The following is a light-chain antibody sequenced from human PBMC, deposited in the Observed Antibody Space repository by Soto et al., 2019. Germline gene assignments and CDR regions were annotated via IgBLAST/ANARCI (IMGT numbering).Light chain of an antibody. J-gene: IGKJ1*01. V-gene: IGKV2-28*01. CDR2: LVS. CDR3: MQGLQHPRT. CDR1: ESLLHRNGNTL. Sequence: DIVLTQSPLSLTVTPGEAASISCTSSESLLHRNGNTLLDWYLQKPGQSPQLLIYLVSRRDSGVPDRFSGGGSGTDFTLKISRVEAEDVGVDYCMQGLQHPRTFGQGTKVEIK.